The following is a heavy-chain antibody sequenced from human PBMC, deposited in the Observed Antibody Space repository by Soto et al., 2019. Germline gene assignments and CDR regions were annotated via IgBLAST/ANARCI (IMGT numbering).Heavy chain of an antibody. CDR2: IYYSGST. CDR1: GGSISSSSYY. V-gene: IGHV4-39*01. CDR3: ARQGQLRAYYGMDV. Sequence: QLQLQESGPGLVKPSETLSLTCTVSGGSISSSSYYWGWIRQPPGKGLEWIGSIYYSGSTYYNPSLKSRVTISVDTSKNQFCLKLSSVTAADTAVYYCARQGQLRAYYGMDVWGQGTTVTVSS. J-gene: IGHJ6*02. D-gene: IGHD1-7*01.